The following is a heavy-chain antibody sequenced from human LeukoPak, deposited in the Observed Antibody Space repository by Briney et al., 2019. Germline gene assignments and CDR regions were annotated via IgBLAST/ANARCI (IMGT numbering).Heavy chain of an antibody. CDR3: ASLYSSGWYYFDY. D-gene: IGHD6-19*01. CDR2: IIPIFGTA. CDR1: GGTFSSYA. V-gene: IGHV1-69*06. J-gene: IGHJ4*02. Sequence: SVKVSCKASGGTFSSYAISWVRQAPGQGLEWMGGIIPIFGTANYAQKFQGRVTITADKSTSTANMELSSLRSEDTAVYYCASLYSSGWYYFDYWGQGTLVTVSS.